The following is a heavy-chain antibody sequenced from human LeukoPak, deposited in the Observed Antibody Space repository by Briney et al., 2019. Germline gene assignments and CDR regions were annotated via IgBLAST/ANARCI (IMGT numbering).Heavy chain of an antibody. CDR1: GFTFSSYE. CDR3: ARGATDLFRLVDV. CDR2: ISSSGSTI. D-gene: IGHD2-21*02. Sequence: HSGGSLRLSCAASGFTFSSYEMNWVRQAPGKGLEWVSYISSSGSTIYYADSVKGRFAISRDNAENSLFLQMNTLTVEDTAVYYCARGATDLFRLVDVWGKGTLVTVSS. V-gene: IGHV3-48*03. J-gene: IGHJ6*04.